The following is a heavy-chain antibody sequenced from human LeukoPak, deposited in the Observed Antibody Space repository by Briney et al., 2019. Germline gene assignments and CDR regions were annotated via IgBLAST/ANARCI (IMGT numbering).Heavy chain of an antibody. Sequence: GGSLRLSCAASGFTFSSYWMSWVRQAPGKGLEWVANIKQDGSEKYYVDSVKGRFTISRDNAKNSLYLQMNSLRAEDTAVYYCASSDSYGRLDAFDIWGQGTMVTVSS. CDR1: GFTFSSYW. CDR2: IKQDGSEK. V-gene: IGHV3-7*03. D-gene: IGHD5-18*01. CDR3: ASSDSYGRLDAFDI. J-gene: IGHJ3*02.